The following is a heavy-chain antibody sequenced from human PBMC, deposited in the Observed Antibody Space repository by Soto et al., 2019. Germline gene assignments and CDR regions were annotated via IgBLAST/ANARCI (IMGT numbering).Heavy chain of an antibody. CDR3: AASIFYYGMDV. J-gene: IGHJ6*02. CDR2: IYPGDPHT. CDR1: GYSFTTDW. V-gene: IGHV5-51*01. Sequence: GESLKISCKGSGYSFTTDWINWVRQMPGKGLEWMGKIYPGDPHTINSPSFQGQVTISADKSITTTYLQWSSLKASDTAIYYCAASIFYYGMDVWGQGTTVTVSS.